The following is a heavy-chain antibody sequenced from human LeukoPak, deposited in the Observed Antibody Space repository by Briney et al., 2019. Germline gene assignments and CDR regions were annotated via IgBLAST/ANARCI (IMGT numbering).Heavy chain of an antibody. CDR1: GYTFTGYY. Sequence: GASVKVSCKASGYTFTGYYMHWVRQAPGQGLEWMGWINPNSGGTNYAQKFQGRVTMTRDTSISAAYMELSRLRSDDTAVYYCARVSRSGFRGYDSGYWGQGTLVTVSS. D-gene: IGHD5-12*01. CDR3: ARVSRSGFRGYDSGY. CDR2: INPNSGGT. J-gene: IGHJ4*02. V-gene: IGHV1-2*02.